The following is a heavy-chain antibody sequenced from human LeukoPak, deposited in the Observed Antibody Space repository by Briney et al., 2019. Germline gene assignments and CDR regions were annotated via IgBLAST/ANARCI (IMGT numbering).Heavy chain of an antibody. D-gene: IGHD2-2*01. V-gene: IGHV4-61*02. CDR2: IYTSGST. J-gene: IGHJ6*03. Sequence: SETLSLTCTVSGGSISSGSYYWSWIRQPAGKGLEWIGRIYTSGSTNYNPSLKSRVTISVDTSKNQFSLKLSSVTAADTAVYYCARDRVGYCSSTSCYPSYYYYMDVWGKGTTVTISS. CDR1: GGSISSGSYY. CDR3: ARDRVGYCSSTSCYPSYYYYMDV.